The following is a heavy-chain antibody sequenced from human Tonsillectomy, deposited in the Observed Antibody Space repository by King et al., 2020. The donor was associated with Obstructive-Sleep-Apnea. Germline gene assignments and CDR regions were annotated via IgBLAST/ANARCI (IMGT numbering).Heavy chain of an antibody. CDR1: GFTFGDYA. CDR3: SSSFLALKGDYYGVDV. Sequence: VQLVESGGGLVQPGRSLTLSCSSSGFTFGDYALSWVRQAPGKGLEWVGFIRSRASGGTIQYAASVKGRYIISRDDSKNIVHLKMNSLETDDTAVYYCSSSFLALKGDYYGVDVWGQGTTVTVSS. CDR2: IRSRASGGTI. J-gene: IGHJ6*02. V-gene: IGHV3-49*04. D-gene: IGHD2/OR15-2a*01.